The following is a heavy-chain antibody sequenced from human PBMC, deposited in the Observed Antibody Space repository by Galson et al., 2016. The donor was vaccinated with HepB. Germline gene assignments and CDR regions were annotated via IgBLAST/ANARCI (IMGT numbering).Heavy chain of an antibody. J-gene: IGHJ6*02. V-gene: IGHV1-46*01. D-gene: IGHD3-10*01. CDR2: INPSGGT. Sequence: SVKVSCKASGYPFTRYYLHWVRQAPGQAPEWMGVINPSGGTNYAQRFQGRVAMTRDTSTSTVYLDLRSLRFEDTALYYCAREPHGRTGGYYYYYGMDVWGQGTTVTVSS. CDR1: GYPFTRYY. CDR3: AREPHGRTGGYYYYYGMDV.